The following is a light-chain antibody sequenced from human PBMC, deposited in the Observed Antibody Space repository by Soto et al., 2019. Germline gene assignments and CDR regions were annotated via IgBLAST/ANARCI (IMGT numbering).Light chain of an antibody. CDR2: HAS. CDR3: QQRRNWPPLT. Sequence: ETVLTQSPATLSLSPGETATLSCRASESVDIYLAWYQQKPGQAPRLPIYHASNRATGIPARFSGSGSGTDFTLTIRRLEPEDSAVYYCQQRRNWPPLTFGGGTRVEI. J-gene: IGKJ4*01. V-gene: IGKV3-11*01. CDR1: ESVDIY.